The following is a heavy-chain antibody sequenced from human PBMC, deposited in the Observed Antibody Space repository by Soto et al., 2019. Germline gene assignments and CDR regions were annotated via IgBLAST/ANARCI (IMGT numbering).Heavy chain of an antibody. J-gene: IGHJ4*02. CDR1: GYTFTSYG. CDR2: ISAYNGNT. D-gene: IGHD3-10*01. Sequence: ASVKVSCKASGYTFTSYGISWVRHAPGQGLEWMGWISAYNGNTNYAQKLQGRVTMTTDTSTSTAYMELRSLRSDDTAVYYCARSQAAMVRGVIDYWGQGTLVTVSS. V-gene: IGHV1-18*01. CDR3: ARSQAAMVRGVIDY.